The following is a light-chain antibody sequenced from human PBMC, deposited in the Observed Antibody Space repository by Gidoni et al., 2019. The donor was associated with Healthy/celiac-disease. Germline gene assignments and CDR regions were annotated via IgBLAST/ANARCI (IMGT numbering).Light chain of an antibody. CDR3: QAWDSSTAI. CDR1: KLGDKY. Sequence: SYELTQPPPVSVSPGQPASITCSGGKLGDKYACWYQQKPGQSPVLVIYQDSKRPSGIPERFSGSNSGNTATLTISGTQAMDEADYYCQAWDSSTAIFGTGTKVTVL. CDR2: QDS. V-gene: IGLV3-1*01. J-gene: IGLJ1*01.